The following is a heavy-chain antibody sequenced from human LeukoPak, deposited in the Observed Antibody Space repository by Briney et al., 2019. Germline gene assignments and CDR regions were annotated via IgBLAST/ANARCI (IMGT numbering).Heavy chain of an antibody. D-gene: IGHD3-22*01. J-gene: IGHJ1*01. CDR3: ARGGYYESSGYYEYFQH. V-gene: IGHV4-4*07. CDR2: IYTSGST. CDR1: GGSISNYY. Sequence: SETLSLTCTVSGGSISNYYWSWIRQPAGKGLERIGRIYTSGSTIYNPSLKSRVTMSVDTSKNQFSLKLSSVTAADTAVYYCARGGYYESSGYYEYFQHWGQGTLVTVSS.